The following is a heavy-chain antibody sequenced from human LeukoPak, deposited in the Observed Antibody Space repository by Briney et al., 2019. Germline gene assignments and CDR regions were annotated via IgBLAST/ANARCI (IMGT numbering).Heavy chain of an antibody. V-gene: IGHV3-23*01. CDR3: AKAGVYYYDSSGPPDAFDI. Sequence: GGSLRLSCAASGFTFSSYAMSWVRQAPGKGLEWVSAISGSGGSTYYADSVKDRFTISRDNSKNTLYLQMNSLRAEDTAVYYCAKAGVYYYDSSGPPDAFDIWGQGTMVTVSS. CDR2: ISGSGGST. J-gene: IGHJ3*02. CDR1: GFTFSSYA. D-gene: IGHD3-22*01.